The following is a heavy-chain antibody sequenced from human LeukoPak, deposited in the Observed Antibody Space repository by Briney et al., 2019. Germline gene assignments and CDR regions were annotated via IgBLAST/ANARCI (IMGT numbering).Heavy chain of an antibody. V-gene: IGHV3-23*01. Sequence: GGSLRLSCAASGFTFSSYAMSWVRQAPGKGLEWVSAISGSGGSTYCADSVKGRFTISRDNSKNTLYLQMNSLRAEDTAVYYCARWSSDWENNYFDPWGQGILVTVSS. CDR1: GFTFSSYA. CDR3: ARWSSDWENNYFDP. D-gene: IGHD6-19*01. J-gene: IGHJ5*02. CDR2: ISGSGGST.